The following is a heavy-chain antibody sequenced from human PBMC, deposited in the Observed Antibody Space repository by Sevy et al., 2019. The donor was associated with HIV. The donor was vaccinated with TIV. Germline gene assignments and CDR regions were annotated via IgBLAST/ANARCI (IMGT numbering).Heavy chain of an antibody. CDR3: ARDGLHWGQFDY. D-gene: IGHD7-27*01. J-gene: IGHJ4*02. CDR2: INPKDGGT. Sequence: ASVKVSCKASGYTFSDFYIHWVRQAPGQGLEGMVGINPKDGGTKFPQNFRGRVTVTRDTSISTVYLEVTRLTSDDTAGYYGARDGLHWGQFDYWGPGSLVTVSS. V-gene: IGHV1-2*02. CDR1: GYTFSDFY.